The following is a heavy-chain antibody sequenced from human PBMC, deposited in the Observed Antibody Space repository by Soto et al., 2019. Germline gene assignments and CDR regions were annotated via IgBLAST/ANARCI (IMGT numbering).Heavy chain of an antibody. CDR1: GFTFSSYA. CDR3: AKDRAWLRWEY. D-gene: IGHD5-12*01. Sequence: GGSLRLSCAASGFTFSSYAMSWVRQAPGKGLEWVSGISGGGGGTYYADSVKGRFTISRDNSKNTLYLQMNSLRADDTAVYYCAKDRAWLRWEYWGQGTLVTVSS. CDR2: ISGGGGGT. V-gene: IGHV3-23*01. J-gene: IGHJ4*02.